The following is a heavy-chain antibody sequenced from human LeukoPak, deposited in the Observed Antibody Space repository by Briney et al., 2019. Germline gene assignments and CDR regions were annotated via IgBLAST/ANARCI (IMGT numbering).Heavy chain of an antibody. J-gene: IGHJ4*02. Sequence: ASVKVSCKASGYTFTGYYMQWVRQAPGQGLEWMGWINPNSGGTNYAQKFQGRVTMTRDTSISTAYMELSRLRSDDTAVYYCARVRSSSWYEAYYFDYWGQGTLVTVSS. CDR3: ARVRSSSWYEAYYFDY. V-gene: IGHV1-2*02. D-gene: IGHD6-13*01. CDR1: GYTFTGYY. CDR2: INPNSGGT.